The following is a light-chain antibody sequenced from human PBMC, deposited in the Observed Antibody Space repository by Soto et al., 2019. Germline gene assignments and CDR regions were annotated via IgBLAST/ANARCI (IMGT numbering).Light chain of an antibody. CDR2: EVT. Sequence: QSALTQPPSASGSPGQSVTISCTGTNSDVGGSNYVSWYQQHPGKAPKLMIYEVTKPPPGVPDRFSGSRSGNTASLSVLGLQAGDEAGYYFSSNVGGTNLNSFGGGTKLTVL. V-gene: IGLV2-8*01. J-gene: IGLJ2*01. CDR1: NSDVGGSNY. CDR3: SSNVGGTNLNS.